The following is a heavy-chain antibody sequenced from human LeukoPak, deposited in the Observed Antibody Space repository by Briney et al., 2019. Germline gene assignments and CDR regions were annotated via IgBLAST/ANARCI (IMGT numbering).Heavy chain of an antibody. CDR2: INHSGST. V-gene: IGHV4-34*01. J-gene: IGHJ4*02. CDR3: ALAPQGGYYGDY. CDR1: GGSFSGYY. Sequence: SETLSLTCAVYGGSFSGYYWSWIRQPPGKGLEWTGEINHSGSTNYNPSLKSRVTISVDTSKNQFSLKLSSVTAADTAVYYCALAPQGGYYGDYWGQGTLVTVSS. D-gene: IGHD3-22*01.